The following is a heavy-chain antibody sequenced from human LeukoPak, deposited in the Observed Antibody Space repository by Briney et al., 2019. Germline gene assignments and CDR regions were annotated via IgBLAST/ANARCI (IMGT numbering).Heavy chain of an antibody. CDR3: ASAGEHYYYYGMDV. Sequence: GGSLRLSCAASGFTFSSYSMNWVRQAPGKGLEWVSSISSSSSYIYYADSVKGRFTISRDNAKNSLYLQMNSLRAEDTAVYYCASAGEHYYYYGMDVWGQGTTVTVSS. J-gene: IGHJ6*02. V-gene: IGHV3-21*01. CDR2: ISSSSSYI. D-gene: IGHD2-21*01. CDR1: GFTFSSYS.